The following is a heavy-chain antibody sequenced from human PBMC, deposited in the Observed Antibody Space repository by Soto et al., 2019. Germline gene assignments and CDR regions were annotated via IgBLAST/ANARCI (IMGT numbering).Heavy chain of an antibody. CDR2: ISGSGGST. V-gene: IGHV3-23*01. Sequence: WGSLRVSCASSGFTFSSYAMSWVRQAPGKGLEWVSAISGSGGSTYYADSVKGRFTISRDNSKNTLYLQMNSLRAEDTAVYYCALAPYSGGPLDYWGQGTLVTVSS. J-gene: IGHJ4*02. D-gene: IGHD1-26*01. CDR3: ALAPYSGGPLDY. CDR1: GFTFSSYA.